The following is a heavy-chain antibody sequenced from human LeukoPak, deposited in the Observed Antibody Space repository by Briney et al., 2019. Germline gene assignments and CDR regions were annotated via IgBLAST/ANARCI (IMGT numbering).Heavy chain of an antibody. J-gene: IGHJ4*02. CDR1: EFSFSSFG. D-gene: IGHD3-16*01. CDR2: ISGSDDTT. V-gene: IGHV3-23*01. CDR3: ARKWGLPYEPFDY. Sequence: GGSLRLSCEASEFSFSSFGMSWVRQAPGKGLEWVSTISGSDDTTQYADSVKGRFTTSRDNSKNTLHLQLDSLRAEDTAIYYCARKWGLPYEPFDYWGQGTLVTVSS.